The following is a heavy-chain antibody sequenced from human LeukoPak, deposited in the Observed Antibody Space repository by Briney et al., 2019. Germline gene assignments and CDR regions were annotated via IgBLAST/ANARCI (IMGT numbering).Heavy chain of an antibody. CDR2: INHSGST. J-gene: IGHJ5*02. CDR3: AIYTRAVAGTSWFDP. Sequence: SETLSLTCAVYGGSFSGYYWSWIRQPPGKGLEWIGEINHSGSTNYNPSLKSRVTISVDTSKDQFSLKLSSVTAADTAVYYCAIYTRAVAGTSWFDPWGQGTLVTVSS. D-gene: IGHD6-19*01. V-gene: IGHV4-34*01. CDR1: GGSFSGYY.